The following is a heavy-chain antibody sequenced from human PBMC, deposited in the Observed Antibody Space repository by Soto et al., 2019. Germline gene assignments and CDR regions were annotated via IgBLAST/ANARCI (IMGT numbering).Heavy chain of an antibody. D-gene: IGHD1-1*01. CDR2: IYYTGST. V-gene: IGHV4-59*01. CDR3: ARERPRLERENGMDV. CDR1: GGSISSYY. Sequence: PSETLSLTCTVSGGSISSYYWSWIRQSPGKGLEWTGYIYYTGSTNYNPSLKSRVTISVDTSKNQFSLKLSSVTAADTAVYYCARERPRLERENGMDVWGQGTTVTVSS. J-gene: IGHJ6*02.